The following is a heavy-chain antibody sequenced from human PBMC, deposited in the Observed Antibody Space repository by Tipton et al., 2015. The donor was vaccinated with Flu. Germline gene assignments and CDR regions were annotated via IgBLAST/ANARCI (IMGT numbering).Heavy chain of an antibody. CDR3: VRRPRSLVVGYYYGLDV. V-gene: IGHV5-51*01. Sequence: VQLVQSGAEVKKPGESLKISCEGSGYNFATYWIGWERQTPGKGLEFMGIISPSDSDTRYSPSFRGQVTISADQSINTAYLQWINLKVADTGIYYCVRRPRSLVVGYYYGLDVWGQGTTFTVSS. CDR2: ISPSDSDT. CDR1: GYNFATYW. D-gene: IGHD2-15*01. J-gene: IGHJ6*02.